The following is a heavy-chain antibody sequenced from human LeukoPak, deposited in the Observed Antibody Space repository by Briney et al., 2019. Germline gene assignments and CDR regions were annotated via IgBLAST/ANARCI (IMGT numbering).Heavy chain of an antibody. J-gene: IGHJ3*02. CDR2: ISYDGSNK. CDR1: GLTFSSYA. Sequence: GMSLRLSCAASGLTFSSYAMHWVRQAPAKGLEWVAVISYDGSNKYYADSVKGRFTISRDNSKNTLYLQMNSLRAEDTAVYYCAREAAAGRDAFDIWGQGTMVTVSS. V-gene: IGHV3-30-3*01. D-gene: IGHD6-13*01. CDR3: AREAAAGRDAFDI.